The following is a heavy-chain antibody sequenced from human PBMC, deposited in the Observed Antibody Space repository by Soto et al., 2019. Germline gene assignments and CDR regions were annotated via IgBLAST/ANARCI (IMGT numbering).Heavy chain of an antibody. CDR3: ARIGDTAMAFDY. CDR1: GGSISSFS. D-gene: IGHD5-18*01. CDR2: IYYSGST. J-gene: IGHJ4*02. V-gene: IGHV4-59*01. Sequence: PSETLSLTCNVSGGSISSFSWRWIREPPGKGLEWIGYIYYSGSTNYNLSLKSRVTISVDTSKNQFSLKLSSVTAADTAVYYCARIGDTAMAFDYWGQGTLVTVSS.